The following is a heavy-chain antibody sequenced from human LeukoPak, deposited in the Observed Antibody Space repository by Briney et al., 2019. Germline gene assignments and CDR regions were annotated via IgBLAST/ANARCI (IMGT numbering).Heavy chain of an antibody. Sequence: GGSLRLSCAASGFTLSSYAMSWVRQAPGKGLEWVSAISGSGGSTYYADSVKGRFTISRDNSKNTLYLQMNSLRAEDTAVYYCAKGPQRAIFGPGFTDVWGQGTTVTVSS. D-gene: IGHD3-3*01. V-gene: IGHV3-23*01. CDR2: ISGSGGST. CDR3: AKGPQRAIFGPGFTDV. CDR1: GFTLSSYA. J-gene: IGHJ6*02.